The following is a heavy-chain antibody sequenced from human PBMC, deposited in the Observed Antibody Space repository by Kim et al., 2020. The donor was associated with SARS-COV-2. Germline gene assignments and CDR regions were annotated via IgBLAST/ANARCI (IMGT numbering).Heavy chain of an antibody. CDR3: ARRSVPAALVGAFDI. V-gene: IGHV5-51*01. CDR1: GYSFTRYW. CDR2: IYPGDTDT. D-gene: IGHD2-2*01. Sequence: GESLKISSKGSGYSFTRYWIAWVRQMPGNGLEWMGIIYPGDTDTRYSPSFQGQVTISADKSISTAYLQWSSLKASDTAMYYCARRSVPAALVGAFDIWGQGTMVTVSS. J-gene: IGHJ3*02.